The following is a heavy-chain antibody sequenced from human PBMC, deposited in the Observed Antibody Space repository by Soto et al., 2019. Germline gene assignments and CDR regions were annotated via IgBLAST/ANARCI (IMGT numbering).Heavy chain of an antibody. CDR1: GESISSSVW. CDR3: ARKAWVRFAY. Sequence: KPSETLSLTCAVSGESISSSVWWTWVRQPPGKGLEWIGEVFHTGNTNYNPSLKSRVTMSVDKSTNEFSLKVTSVNAADTAIYYCARKAWVRFAYWGKGALVTVSS. CDR2: VFHTGNT. J-gene: IGHJ4*02. V-gene: IGHV4-4*02. D-gene: IGHD7-27*01.